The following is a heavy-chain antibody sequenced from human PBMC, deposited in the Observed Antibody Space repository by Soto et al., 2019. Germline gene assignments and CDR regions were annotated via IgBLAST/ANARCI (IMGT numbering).Heavy chain of an antibody. V-gene: IGHV3-48*02. CDR1: KFTFSSYS. J-gene: IGHJ5*02. Sequence: PGGSLRLSCAASKFTFSSYSMNWVRQAPGKGLEWVSYISSSSSTIYYADSVKGRFTISRDNAKNSLYLQMNSLRDEDTAVYYCAREAIAVLNWFDPWGQGTLVTVSS. CDR3: AREAIAVLNWFDP. D-gene: IGHD6-19*01. CDR2: ISSSSSTI.